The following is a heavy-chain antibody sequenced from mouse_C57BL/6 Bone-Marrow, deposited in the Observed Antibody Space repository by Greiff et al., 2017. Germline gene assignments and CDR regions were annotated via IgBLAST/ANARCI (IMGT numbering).Heavy chain of an antibody. CDR3: ARLEFDGSSGDWYFDV. D-gene: IGHD1-1*01. CDR2: ILPGSGST. J-gene: IGHJ1*03. CDR1: GYTFTGYW. V-gene: IGHV1-9*01. Sequence: VQLQQSGAELMKPGASVKLSCKATGYTFTGYWIEWVKQRPGHGLEWIGEILPGSGSTNYNEKFKGKATFTADTSSNTAYMQLSSLTTEDSAIYDCARLEFDGSSGDWYFDVWGTGTTVTVSS.